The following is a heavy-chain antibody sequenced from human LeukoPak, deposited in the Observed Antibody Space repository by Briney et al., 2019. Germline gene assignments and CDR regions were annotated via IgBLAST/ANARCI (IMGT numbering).Heavy chain of an antibody. CDR1: GYTFTSYG. Sequence: ASVKVSCKASGYTFTSYGISWVRQAPGQGLEWMGWISAYNGNTNYAQKLQGRVTMTTDTSTSTAYMELRSLRSDDTAVYYCARHQQWLAYYAYFDYWGQGTLVTVSS. CDR2: ISAYNGNT. CDR3: ARHQQWLAYYAYFDY. J-gene: IGHJ4*02. D-gene: IGHD6-19*01. V-gene: IGHV1-18*01.